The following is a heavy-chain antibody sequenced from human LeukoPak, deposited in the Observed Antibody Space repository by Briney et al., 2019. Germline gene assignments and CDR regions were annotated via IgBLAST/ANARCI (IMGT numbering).Heavy chain of an antibody. D-gene: IGHD2-15*01. CDR3: GRKAGDCGGGSCYSIDY. Sequence: VASVKVSCKAFGGSFSSEAISWVRQAPGQGIEWMGGIIPIFGTANYAQKFQSRVTITTDESTSTAYMEVSSLRSEDTAVYYCGRKAGDCGGGSCYSIDYWGQGTLVTVSS. CDR1: GGSFSSEA. J-gene: IGHJ4*02. CDR2: IIPIFGTA. V-gene: IGHV1-69*05.